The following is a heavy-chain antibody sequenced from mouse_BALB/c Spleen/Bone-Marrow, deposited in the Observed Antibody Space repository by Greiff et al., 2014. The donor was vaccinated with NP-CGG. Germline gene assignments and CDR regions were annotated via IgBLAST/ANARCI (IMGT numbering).Heavy chain of an antibody. D-gene: IGHD2-10*02. CDR1: GFTFSDYY. CDR3: ARSRMRYGAMDY. Sequence: EVKLVESXGGLVKPGGSLKLSCAASGFTFSDYYIYWLRQTPEKRLEWVATISDGGNYSXXXEXVKXRFTISRDNAKNNLYLQMSSLKSEDTAMYYCARSRMRYGAMDYWGQGTSVTVFS. CDR2: ISDGGNYS. J-gene: IGHJ4*01. V-gene: IGHV5-4*02.